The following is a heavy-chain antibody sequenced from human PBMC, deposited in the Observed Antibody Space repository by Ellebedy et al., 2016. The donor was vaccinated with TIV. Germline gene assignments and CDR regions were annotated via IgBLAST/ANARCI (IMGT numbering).Heavy chain of an antibody. J-gene: IGHJ3*02. Sequence: PGGSLRLSCKGSGYSFTTYWIGWVRQMPGKGLEWMGIIYPDDFDTRYSPSFQGQVTISADRSISTAYLHWTSLTASDTAMYYCAASTQGGGYCSGGHCQSVAFHIWGQGTPVTVS. CDR3: AASTQGGGYCSGGHCQSVAFHI. V-gene: IGHV5-51*01. D-gene: IGHD2-15*01. CDR1: GYSFTTYW. CDR2: IYPDDFDT.